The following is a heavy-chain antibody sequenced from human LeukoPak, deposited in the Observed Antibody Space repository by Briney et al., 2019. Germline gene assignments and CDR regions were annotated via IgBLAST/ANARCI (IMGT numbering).Heavy chain of an antibody. V-gene: IGHV3-23*01. D-gene: IGHD3-16*01. CDR2: VTGSGGGT. CDR3: AKKIAGVYAFNI. CDR1: GFTFSSYA. Sequence: GGSLRLSCATSGFTFSSYAMTWVRQAPGKGLQWVSLVTGSGGGTYYADSVKGRFTISRDNSKNTLYLQMNSLSAEDTAIYYCAKKIAGVYAFNIWGQGTVVTVSS. J-gene: IGHJ3*02.